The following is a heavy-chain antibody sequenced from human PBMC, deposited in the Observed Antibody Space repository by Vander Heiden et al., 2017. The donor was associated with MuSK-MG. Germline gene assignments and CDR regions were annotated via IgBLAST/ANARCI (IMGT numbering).Heavy chain of an antibody. Sequence: DVQLVESGGGLVKSGGSLRLSCAASGLTFSGAYLSWVGQASGKGLEWVGRIKTKADGGTIEYAAPVKGRFTISRDDSKNTLYLQMNSLKTEDTAIYYCTTVLRESVWGSSHAFDFWGQGTMVTVSS. V-gene: IGHV3-15*01. CDR2: IKTKADGGTI. J-gene: IGHJ3*01. D-gene: IGHD3-16*01. CDR1: GLTFSGAY. CDR3: TTVLRESVWGSSHAFDF.